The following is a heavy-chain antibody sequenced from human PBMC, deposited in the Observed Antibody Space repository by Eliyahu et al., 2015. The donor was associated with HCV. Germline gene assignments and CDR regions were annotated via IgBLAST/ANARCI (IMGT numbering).Heavy chain of an antibody. CDR2: ISQSGGSI. CDR1: GFTFDNXA. D-gene: IGHD2-15*01. CDR3: AKMSLRGLCSGGTCYLDY. J-gene: IGHJ4*02. V-gene: IGHV3-23*01. Sequence: EVLLLESGGALVQPGGSLRLSCAASGFTFDNXARNWVRQAPGKGLEWVSGISQSGGSIYYADSVKGRFAISRDNSKTTLYLQMNSLRAEDTAVYYCAKMSLRGLCSGGTCYLDYWGQGSLVTVSS.